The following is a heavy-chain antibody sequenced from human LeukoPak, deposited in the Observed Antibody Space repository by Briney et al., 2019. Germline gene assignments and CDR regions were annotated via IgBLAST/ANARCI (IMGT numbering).Heavy chain of an antibody. CDR3: TRKMGVGGTRPFDY. D-gene: IGHD1-14*01. CDR1: GFTFRNYW. Sequence: GSLRLSCAASGFTFRNYWMSWVRQSPGKGPEWIGEIFYSGTTNYNPSLKSRVTVSIDRSKNQFSLNLTSVTAADTAVYYCTRKMGVGGTRPFDYWGRGTLVTVSS. CDR2: IFYSGTT. V-gene: IGHV4-4*02. J-gene: IGHJ4*02.